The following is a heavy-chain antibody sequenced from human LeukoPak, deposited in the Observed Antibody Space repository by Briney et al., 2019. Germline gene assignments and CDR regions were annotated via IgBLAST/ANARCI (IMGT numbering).Heavy chain of an antibody. J-gene: IGHJ5*02. CDR3: ARDSTSVGAFYP. CDR1: GFTFRDYY. CDR2: ISSSGSTK. Sequence: PGGSLRLSCAASGFTFRDYYMSWIRQAPGKGLEWVSYISSSGSTKYYADSVKGRFTVSRDNAKNSLDLQMNSLRADDTAVYYCARDSTSVGAFYPWGQGALVTVPS. V-gene: IGHV3-11*01.